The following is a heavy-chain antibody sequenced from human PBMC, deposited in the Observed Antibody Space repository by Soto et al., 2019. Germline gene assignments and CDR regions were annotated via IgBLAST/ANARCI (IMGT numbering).Heavy chain of an antibody. V-gene: IGHV3-23*01. CDR1: GITFHTYA. CDR2: ISGSSSST. J-gene: IGHJ5*01. CDR3: AKGGPIGIFGVFIGRTSKYNWFDS. Sequence: GRPLRPSCTASGITFHTYAIAWVRQSPGQALEWVSSISGSSSSTYNADSVTGRFTISRDNSENALYLQMVDLRAGDTAIYYCAKGGPIGIFGVFIGRTSKYNWFDSWGQGALVTVSS. D-gene: IGHD3-3*02.